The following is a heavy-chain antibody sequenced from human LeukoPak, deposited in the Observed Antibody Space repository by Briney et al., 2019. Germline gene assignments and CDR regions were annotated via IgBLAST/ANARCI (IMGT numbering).Heavy chain of an antibody. Sequence: ASVKVSCKASGYTFTSYAMNWVRQAPGQGLEWVGWINTNTGNPTYAQGFTGRFVFSLDTSVSTAYLQISSLKAEDTAVYYCARGADFSSGWYSASDYWGQGTLVTVSS. J-gene: IGHJ4*02. V-gene: IGHV7-4-1*02. D-gene: IGHD6-19*01. CDR1: GYTFTSYA. CDR2: INTNTGNP. CDR3: ARGADFSSGWYSASDY.